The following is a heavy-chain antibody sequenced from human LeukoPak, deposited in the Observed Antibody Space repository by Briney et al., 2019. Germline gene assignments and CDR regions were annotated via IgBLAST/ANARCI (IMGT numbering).Heavy chain of an antibody. CDR3: AKGIAARNVALDY. CDR1: GFTFSSYA. Sequence: GGSLRLSCAASGFTFSSYAMSWVRQAPGKGLEGVSAISGSGGSTYYADSVKGRFTISRDNSKNTLYLQMNSLRAEDTAVYYCAKGIAARNVALDYWGQGTLVTVSS. V-gene: IGHV3-23*01. D-gene: IGHD6-6*01. J-gene: IGHJ4*02. CDR2: ISGSGGST.